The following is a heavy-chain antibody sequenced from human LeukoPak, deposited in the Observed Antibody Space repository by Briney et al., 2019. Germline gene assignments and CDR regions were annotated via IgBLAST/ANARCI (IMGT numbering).Heavy chain of an antibody. J-gene: IGHJ4*02. Sequence: PSETLSLTCTVSGGSISSYYWSWIRQPPGKGLEWIGYIYYSGSTNYNPSLKSRVTISVDTSKNQFSLKLSSVTAADTAVYYCARESTAAAALKSFDYWGQGTLVTVSS. D-gene: IGHD6-13*01. CDR1: GGSISSYY. CDR2: IYYSGST. CDR3: ARESTAAAALKSFDY. V-gene: IGHV4-59*12.